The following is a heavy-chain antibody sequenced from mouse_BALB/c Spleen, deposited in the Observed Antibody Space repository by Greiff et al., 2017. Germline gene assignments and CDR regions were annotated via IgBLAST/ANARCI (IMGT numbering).Heavy chain of an antibody. D-gene: IGHD2-4*01. Sequence: QVQLQQSGAELVRPGSSVKISCKASGYAFSSYWMNWVKQRPGQGLEWIGQIYPGDGDTNYNGKFKGKATLTADKSSSTAYMQLSSLTSEDSAVYFCARGDYDYDEGFAYWGQGTLVTVSA. J-gene: IGHJ3*01. CDR1: GYAFSSYW. CDR2: IYPGDGDT. V-gene: IGHV1-80*01. CDR3: ARGDYDYDEGFAY.